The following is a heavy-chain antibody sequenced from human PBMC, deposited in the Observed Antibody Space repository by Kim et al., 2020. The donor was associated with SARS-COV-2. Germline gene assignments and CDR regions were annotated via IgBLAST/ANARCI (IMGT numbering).Heavy chain of an antibody. Sequence: DSVKGRFTIARDNAKNSLYLQMNSLRAEDTAVYYCARSYYDFWSGYLFDYWGQGTLVTVSS. CDR3: ARSYYDFWSGYLFDY. D-gene: IGHD3-3*01. J-gene: IGHJ4*02. V-gene: IGHV3-11*01.